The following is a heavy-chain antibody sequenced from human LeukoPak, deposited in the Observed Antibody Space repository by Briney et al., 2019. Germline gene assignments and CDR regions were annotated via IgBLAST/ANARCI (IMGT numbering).Heavy chain of an antibody. CDR3: ARANTYYDILTGYSPSRFDY. V-gene: IGHV1-2*06. D-gene: IGHD3-9*01. J-gene: IGHJ4*02. CDR1: GYTFTGYY. CDR2: INPNSGGT. Sequence: GASVKVSCKASGYTFTGYYMHWVRQAPGQGLEWMGRINPNSGGTNYAQKFQGRVTMTRDTSISTAYMELSRLRSDDTAVYYCARANTYYDILTGYSPSRFDYWGQGTLVTVSS.